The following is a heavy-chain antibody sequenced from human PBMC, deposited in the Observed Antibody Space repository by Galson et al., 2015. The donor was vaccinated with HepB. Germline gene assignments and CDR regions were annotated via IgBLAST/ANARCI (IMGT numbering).Heavy chain of an antibody. J-gene: IGHJ6*03. CDR3: AREDYGGNAPYYYYYYMDV. CDR1: GGSFGGYA. CDR2: IIPIFDVA. V-gene: IGHV1-69*13. D-gene: IGHD4-23*01. Sequence: SVKVSCKASGGSFGGYALSWVRQAPGQGLEWMGRIIPIFDVANYAQTFQGRVTITADESTSTAYMELSSLRSEDTAVYYCAREDYGGNAPYYYYYYMDVWGKGTTVTVSS.